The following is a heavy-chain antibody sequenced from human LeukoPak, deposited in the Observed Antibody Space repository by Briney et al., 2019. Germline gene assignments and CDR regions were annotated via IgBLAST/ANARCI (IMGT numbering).Heavy chain of an antibody. D-gene: IGHD6-13*01. Sequence: PGRSLRLSCAASGFTFSSYGMHWVRQAPGKGLEWVAVIWYDGSNKYYADSVKGRFTISRDNSKNTLYLQMNSLRAEDTAVYYCARAIAAAGTSGVYYYYNGMDVWGQGTTVTVSS. CDR3: ARAIAAAGTSGVYYYYNGMDV. J-gene: IGHJ6*02. CDR1: GFTFSSYG. V-gene: IGHV3-33*01. CDR2: IWYDGSNK.